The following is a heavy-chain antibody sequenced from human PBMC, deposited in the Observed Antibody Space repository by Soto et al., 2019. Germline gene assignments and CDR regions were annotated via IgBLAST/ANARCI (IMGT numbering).Heavy chain of an antibody. CDR3: ASPPGDSGYGPFDY. V-gene: IGHV1-69*06. CDR2: IIPIFGTA. Sequence: SVKVSCKASGGTFSSYAISWVRQAPGQGLEWMGGIIPIFGTANYAQKFQGRVTITADKSTSTAYMELSSLRSEDTAVYYCASPPGDSGYGPFDYWGQGTLVTVSS. D-gene: IGHD5-12*01. J-gene: IGHJ4*02. CDR1: GGTFSSYA.